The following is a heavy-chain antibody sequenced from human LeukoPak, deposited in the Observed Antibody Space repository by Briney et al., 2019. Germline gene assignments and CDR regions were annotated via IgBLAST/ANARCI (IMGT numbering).Heavy chain of an antibody. D-gene: IGHD5-18*01. CDR1: GFTFSGYE. J-gene: IGHJ4*02. CDR3: ARDHYSYAHAAH. V-gene: IGHV3-66*01. Sequence: PGGSLRLSCAASGFTFSGYEMNWVRQAPGKGLEWVSVIYGGGTAYYADSVKGRFTISRDNSKNTLHLQMNSLRAEDTAVYYCARDHYSYAHAAHWGQGTLVTVSS. CDR2: IYGGGTA.